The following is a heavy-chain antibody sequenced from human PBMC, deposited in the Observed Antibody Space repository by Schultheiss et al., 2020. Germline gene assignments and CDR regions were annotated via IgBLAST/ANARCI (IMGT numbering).Heavy chain of an antibody. CDR1: GFTFSSYG. Sequence: GGSLRLSCAASGFTFSSYGMHWVRQAPGKGLEWVSVIYSGGSTYYADSVRGRFTISRDNARNLLYLQMNSLTAEDTALYYCAKDAGWNHFDSWGQGTLVTVSS. CDR2: IYSGGST. J-gene: IGHJ4*02. V-gene: IGHV3-NL1*01. D-gene: IGHD1-1*01. CDR3: AKDAGWNHFDS.